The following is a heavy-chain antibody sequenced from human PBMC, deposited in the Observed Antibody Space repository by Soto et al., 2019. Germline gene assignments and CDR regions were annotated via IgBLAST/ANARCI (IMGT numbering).Heavy chain of an antibody. CDR3: ARAGIWCSSASCYAVDY. J-gene: IGHJ4*02. V-gene: IGHV1-8*01. D-gene: IGHD2-2*01. CDR1: GYTFSSYD. CDR2: MNPNSGNT. Sequence: QVQLVQSGAEVKKPGASVKVSCKASGYTFSSYDINWVRQTAGQGLEWMGWMNPNSGNTGYAQKFQGRVIMTRSTSTSTAYMELSSLRSEDTAVYYCARAGIWCSSASCYAVDYWGQGTLVTVSS.